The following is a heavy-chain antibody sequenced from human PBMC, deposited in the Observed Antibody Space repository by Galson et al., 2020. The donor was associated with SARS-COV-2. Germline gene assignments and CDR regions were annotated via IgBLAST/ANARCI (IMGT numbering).Heavy chain of an antibody. CDR2: INHSGST. D-gene: IGHD3-9*01. Sequence: SETLSLTCAVYGGSFSGYYWSWIRQPPGKGLEWIGEINHSGSTNYNPSLKSRVTISVDTSKNQFSLKLSSVTAADTAVYYCASSDWHDILTGLPREGVVTAFDYWGQGTLVTVSS. V-gene: IGHV4-34*01. CDR3: ASSDWHDILTGLPREGVVTAFDY. J-gene: IGHJ4*02. CDR1: GGSFSGYY.